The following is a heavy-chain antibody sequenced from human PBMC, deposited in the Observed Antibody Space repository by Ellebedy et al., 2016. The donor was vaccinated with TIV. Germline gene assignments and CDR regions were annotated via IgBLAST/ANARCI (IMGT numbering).Heavy chain of an antibody. CDR3: ARDERFDP. V-gene: IGHV1-2*02. Sequence: ASVKVSCKASGYTFTGYYMHWVRQAPGQGLEWMGWINPNSGGTNYAQKFQGRVTMTRDTSTSTVYMELSSLRSEDTAVYYCARDERFDPWGQGTLVTVSS. J-gene: IGHJ5*02. CDR1: GYTFTGYY. CDR2: INPNSGGT.